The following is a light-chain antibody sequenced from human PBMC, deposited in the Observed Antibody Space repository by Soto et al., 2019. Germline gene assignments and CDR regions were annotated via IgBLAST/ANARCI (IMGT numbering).Light chain of an antibody. J-gene: IGKJ3*01. CDR3: QQLHSYPLT. V-gene: IGKV1-9*01. Sequence: DIQLTQSPSFLSASVGDRVTITCRASQGISTYLAWYQQKPGKAPKLLIHDAYTLKSGVPSRFSGSGSGTEFTLTISSQQPEDFATYYWQQLHSYPLTVGPGTKVDIK. CDR1: QGISTY. CDR2: DAY.